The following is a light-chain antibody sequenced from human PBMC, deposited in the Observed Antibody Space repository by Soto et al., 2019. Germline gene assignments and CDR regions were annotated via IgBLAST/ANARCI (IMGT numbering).Light chain of an antibody. CDR3: LQDHDYPRT. V-gene: IGKV1-6*01. CDR1: QDISKD. Sequence: AIQMTQSPTSLSASVEDRVIITCRASQDISKDLGWYQQKPGKAPKFLIYSATITQSGVPSTFSGSGFGTDFTLTISSLQPEDFATYYCLQDHDYPRTFGQGTKV. J-gene: IGKJ1*01. CDR2: SAT.